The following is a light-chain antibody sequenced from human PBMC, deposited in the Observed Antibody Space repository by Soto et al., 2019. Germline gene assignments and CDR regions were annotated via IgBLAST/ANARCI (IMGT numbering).Light chain of an antibody. Sequence: DIQMTQSPSTLSASVGDRVTITCRASQSISSWLAWYQQKPGKAPKLLIYKASSLESGVPSRFSGSGSGTEYTLSISSLQPDDFATYYCQQYNSYPLTFGGGTKVEIK. J-gene: IGKJ4*01. CDR2: KAS. CDR3: QQYNSYPLT. CDR1: QSISSW. V-gene: IGKV1-5*03.